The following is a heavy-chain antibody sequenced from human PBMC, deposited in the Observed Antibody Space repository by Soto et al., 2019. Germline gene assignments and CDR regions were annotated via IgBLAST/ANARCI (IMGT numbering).Heavy chain of an antibody. J-gene: IGHJ5*02. D-gene: IGHD3-22*01. V-gene: IGHV3-53*01. CDR2: IYSGGST. Sequence: GGSLRLSCAASGFPFSSYSMSWVRQAPGKGLEWVSVIYSGGSTYYADSVKGRFTISRDNSKNTLYLQMNSLRAEDTAVYYCARDTYYYDSSGYSWGQGTLVTVSS. CDR3: ARDTYYYDSSGYS. CDR1: GFPFSSYS.